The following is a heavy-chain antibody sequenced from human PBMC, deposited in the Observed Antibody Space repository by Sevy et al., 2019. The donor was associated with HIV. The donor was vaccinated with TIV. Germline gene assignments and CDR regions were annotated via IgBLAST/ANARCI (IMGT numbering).Heavy chain of an antibody. D-gene: IGHD2-15*01. J-gene: IGHJ4*02. CDR3: ARGPAVVAATLFHY. CDR1: GFTFSSYS. CDR2: ISSSSSTI. Sequence: GGSLRLSCAASGFTFSSYSMNWVRQAPGKGLEWVSYISSSSSTIYYADSVKGRFTISRDNAKNSLYLQMNSLRDEDTAVYYCARGPAVVAATLFHYWGQGTLVTVSS. V-gene: IGHV3-48*02.